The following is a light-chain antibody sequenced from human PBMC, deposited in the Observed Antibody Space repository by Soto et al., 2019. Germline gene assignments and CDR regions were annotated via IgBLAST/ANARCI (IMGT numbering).Light chain of an antibody. CDR2: ADS. V-gene: IGLV1-40*01. J-gene: IGLJ3*02. Sequence: QPVLTQPPSESGAPGQRVTISCTGSSSNIGAGFAVHWYQQLPGTAPKLLIFADSNRPSGVPDRFSGSKSGTSASLAIAGLQADDEADYYCQSYDSSLSVWVFGGGTKLTVL. CDR1: SSNIGAGFA. CDR3: QSYDSSLSVWV.